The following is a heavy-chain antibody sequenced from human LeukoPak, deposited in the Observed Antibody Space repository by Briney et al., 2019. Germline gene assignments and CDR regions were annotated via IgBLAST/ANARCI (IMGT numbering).Heavy chain of an antibody. V-gene: IGHV3-30-3*01. CDR3: ARLNLGYGYFLEATKRDY. CDR1: GFTFSKYP. J-gene: IGHJ4*02. CDR2: ISYDVGSNT. Sequence: PGGSLRLSCAASGFTFSKYPMHWVRQAPGKGLEWVAIISYDVGSNTYYADSVKGRFTISRDNSKSTLYLQMNSLRAEDTAVYYCARLNLGYGYFLEATKRDYWGQGTLVTVSS. D-gene: IGHD5-18*01.